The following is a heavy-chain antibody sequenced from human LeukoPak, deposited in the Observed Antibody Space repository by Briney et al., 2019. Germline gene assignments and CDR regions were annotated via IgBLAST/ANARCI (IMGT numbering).Heavy chain of an antibody. CDR3: ARDRSKGIAARSGGWFDP. D-gene: IGHD6-6*01. CDR2: IIPILGIA. CDR1: GGTFSNYA. J-gene: IGHJ5*02. Sequence: ASVKVSCKASGGTFSNYAISWVRQAPGQGLEWMGRIIPILGIANYAQKFQGRVTITADKSTSTAYMELSSLRSEDTAVYYCARDRSKGIAARSGGWFDPWGQGTLVTVSS. V-gene: IGHV1-69*04.